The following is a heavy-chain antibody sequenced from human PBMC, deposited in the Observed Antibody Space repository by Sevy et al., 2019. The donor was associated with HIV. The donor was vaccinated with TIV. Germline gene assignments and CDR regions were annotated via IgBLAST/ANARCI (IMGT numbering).Heavy chain of an antibody. CDR3: AKVSRAGTTQRPSHGYFDY. Sequence: GGSLRLSCVASGLTFSNYAMSWVRQAPGKGLQWVSDVSGSGGSTYYADSVKGRFTISRDNSKNTLYLQMNSLRAEDTAGYYCAKVSRAGTTQRPSHGYFDYWGQGTLVTVSS. V-gene: IGHV3-23*01. D-gene: IGHD1-7*01. CDR2: VSGSGGST. J-gene: IGHJ4*02. CDR1: GLTFSNYA.